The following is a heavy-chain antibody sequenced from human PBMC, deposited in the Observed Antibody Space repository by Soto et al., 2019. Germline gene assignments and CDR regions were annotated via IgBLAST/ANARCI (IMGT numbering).Heavy chain of an antibody. CDR2: INSDGSST. CDR1: GFTFSSYW. J-gene: IGHJ3*02. D-gene: IGHD7-27*01. V-gene: IGHV3-74*01. Sequence: GGSLRLSCAASGFTFSSYWMHWVRQAPGKGLVWVSRINSDGSSTSYADSVKGRFTISRDNAKNTLYLQMNSLRAEETAVYYCARPTLTTGEEEGDAFDIWGQGTMVTVSS. CDR3: ARPTLTTGEEEGDAFDI.